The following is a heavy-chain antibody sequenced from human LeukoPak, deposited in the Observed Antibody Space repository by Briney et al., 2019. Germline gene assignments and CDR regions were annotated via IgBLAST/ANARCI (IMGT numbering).Heavy chain of an antibody. CDR2: ISYDGSNK. V-gene: IGHV3-30*01. D-gene: IGHD3-9*01. Sequence: GGSLRLSCAASGFTFSSYAMHWVRQAPGKGLEWVAVISYDGSNKYYADSVKGRFTISRGNSKNTLYLQMNSLRAEDTAVYYCAKEIKKYYDILTGYYQDYYGMDVWGQGTTVTVSS. CDR1: GFTFSSYA. CDR3: AKEIKKYYDILTGYYQDYYGMDV. J-gene: IGHJ6*02.